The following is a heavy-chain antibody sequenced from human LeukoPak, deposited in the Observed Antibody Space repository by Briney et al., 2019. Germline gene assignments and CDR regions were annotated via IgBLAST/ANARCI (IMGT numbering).Heavy chain of an antibody. V-gene: IGHV3-23*01. Sequence: PGGSLRLSCAASGFTFSSYAMTWVRQAPGKGLQWVSAVSGSGAHTYYADSVKGRFTISRDNSKYTLSLQMNSLRAEDTAVYYCAKDHPYYDILTGYYKGPYFDYWGQGTLVTVSS. CDR1: GFTFSSYA. CDR2: VSGSGAHT. D-gene: IGHD3-9*01. CDR3: AKDHPYYDILTGYYKGPYFDY. J-gene: IGHJ4*02.